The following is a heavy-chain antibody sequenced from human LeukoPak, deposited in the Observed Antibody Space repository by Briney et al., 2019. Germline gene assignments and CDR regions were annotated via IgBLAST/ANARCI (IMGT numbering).Heavy chain of an antibody. Sequence: SGTLSLTCTVSGGSISSGDYFWSWIRQPPGKGLEWIGYIYYSGNTYYNPSLKSRITISLDTSKNHFSLKMSSVTAADTAVYYCARRVTSIRGYFDYWGQGTLVTVSS. CDR2: IYYSGNT. CDR1: GGSISSGDYF. D-gene: IGHD2-21*02. CDR3: ARRVTSIRGYFDY. J-gene: IGHJ4*02. V-gene: IGHV4-30-4*01.